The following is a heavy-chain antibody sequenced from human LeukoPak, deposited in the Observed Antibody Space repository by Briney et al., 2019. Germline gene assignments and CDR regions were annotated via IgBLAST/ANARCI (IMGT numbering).Heavy chain of an antibody. CDR1: GFTFANHG. J-gene: IGHJ3*02. Sequence: GGSLRLSCAASGFTFANHGMDWVRQAPGKGLEWLADISHDGSRIYYAGSVKGRFTISRDNSRNTLDLQMNSLRAEDTAVYYCARPLTRFWFFDVFDMWGQGTMVTVS. CDR2: ISHDGSRI. D-gene: IGHD3-3*01. CDR3: ARPLTRFWFFDVFDM. V-gene: IGHV3-30*03.